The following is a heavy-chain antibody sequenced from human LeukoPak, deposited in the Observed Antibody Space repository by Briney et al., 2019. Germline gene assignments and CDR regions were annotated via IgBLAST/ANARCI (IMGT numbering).Heavy chain of an antibody. D-gene: IGHD3-16*01. CDR2: ISYDGSNK. Sequence: PGGSLRLSCAASGFTFSSYAMHWVRQAPGKGLEWVAVISYDGSNKYYADSVKGRFTISRDNSKNTLYLQMNSQRAEDTAVYYCAWGLSSFDYWGQGTLVTVSS. J-gene: IGHJ4*02. CDR3: AWGLSSFDY. CDR1: GFTFSSYA. V-gene: IGHV3-30-3*02.